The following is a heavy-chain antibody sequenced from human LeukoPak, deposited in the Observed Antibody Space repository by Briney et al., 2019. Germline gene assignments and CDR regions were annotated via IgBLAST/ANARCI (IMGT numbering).Heavy chain of an antibody. V-gene: IGHV1-69*04. Sequence: IIXIRGRANYAQKFQGRVTITADKSTSTAYMELSSLRSEDTAVYYCARVYSSSWHYYYGMDVWGQGTTVTVSS. D-gene: IGHD6-13*01. J-gene: IGHJ6*02. CDR3: ARVYSSSWHYYYGMDV. CDR2: IIXIRGRA.